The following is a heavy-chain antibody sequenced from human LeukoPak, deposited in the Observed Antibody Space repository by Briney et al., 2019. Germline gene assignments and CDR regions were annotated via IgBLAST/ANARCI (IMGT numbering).Heavy chain of an antibody. J-gene: IGHJ5*02. CDR1: GFSFDDYF. CDR2: ISGDGRTT. V-gene: IGHV3-43*01. D-gene: IGHD6-13*01. Sequence: GGSLRLSCAASGFSFDDYFMHWVRQVPGKGLQWVSLISGDGRTTNYADSVEGRFIISRDNAKNSLYLQMNSLRPEDSAVYYCARDKGIAGAALFDPWGQGTLVTVSS. CDR3: ARDKGIAGAALFDP.